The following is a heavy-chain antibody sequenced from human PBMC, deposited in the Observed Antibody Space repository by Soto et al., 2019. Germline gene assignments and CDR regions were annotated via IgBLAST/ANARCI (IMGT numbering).Heavy chain of an antibody. Sequence: EVQLVESGGGLVKPGGSLRLSCAASGFTFNTYTMNWVRQAPGKGLEWVSSISSRSIYIYYADSVTGRFTISRDDARNSLYLQMNSLRAEDTAVYYCAREEVSRLNTYHGLDVWGQGTTVTVSS. V-gene: IGHV3-21*01. D-gene: IGHD6-19*01. CDR2: ISSRSIYI. CDR1: GFTFNTYT. J-gene: IGHJ6*02. CDR3: AREEVSRLNTYHGLDV.